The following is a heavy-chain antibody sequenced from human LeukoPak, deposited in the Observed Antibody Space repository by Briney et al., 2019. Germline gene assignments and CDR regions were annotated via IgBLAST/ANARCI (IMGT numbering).Heavy chain of an antibody. CDR2: ISGSGGST. V-gene: IGHV3-23*01. CDR1: GFTFSSYG. CDR3: AKRLYSGYDFGDAFDI. D-gene: IGHD5-12*01. Sequence: GGSLRLSCAASGFTFSSYGMSWVRQAPGKGLEWVSAISGSGGSTYYADSVKGRFTISRDNPKNTLYLQMNSLRAEDTAVYYCAKRLYSGYDFGDAFDIWGQGTMVTVSS. J-gene: IGHJ3*02.